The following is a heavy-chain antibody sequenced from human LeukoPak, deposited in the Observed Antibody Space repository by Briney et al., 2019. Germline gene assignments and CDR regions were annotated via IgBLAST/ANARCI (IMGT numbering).Heavy chain of an antibody. Sequence: SETLSLTCTVSGGSISSYYWSWIRQPPGKGLQWIGCIHYSGSTNYNPSLKSRVTISVDTSKNQFSLKLSSVTAADTAVYYCARAKGYYDSSGYYCDAFDIWGQGTMVSVSS. D-gene: IGHD3-22*01. V-gene: IGHV4-59*01. CDR1: GGSISSYY. CDR2: IHYSGST. J-gene: IGHJ3*02. CDR3: ARAKGYYDSSGYYCDAFDI.